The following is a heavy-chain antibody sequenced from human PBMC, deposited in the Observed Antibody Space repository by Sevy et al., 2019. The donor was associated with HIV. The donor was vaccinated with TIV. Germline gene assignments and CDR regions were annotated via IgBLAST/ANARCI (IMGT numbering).Heavy chain of an antibody. J-gene: IGHJ4*02. CDR1: GKTLTQLS. V-gene: IGHV1-24*01. D-gene: IGHD3-22*01. CDR2: FDPEDGET. Sequence: ASVKVSCKVSGKTLTQLSMHWVRQAPGKGLEWMGSFDPEDGETLYAQKFQGRVTMTEDTSTDTAYMELSSLRSYDTAVYYCATTKDYYESSGSPFDFWGQGTLVTASS. CDR3: ATTKDYYESSGSPFDF.